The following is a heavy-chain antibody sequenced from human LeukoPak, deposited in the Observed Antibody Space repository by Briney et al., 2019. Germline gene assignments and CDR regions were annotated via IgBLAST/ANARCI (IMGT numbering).Heavy chain of an antibody. D-gene: IGHD3-9*01. CDR3: AKESNYDILTGYSDNWFDP. CDR1: GFTFSSYA. Sequence: GGSLRLSCAASGFTFSSYAMSWVRQAPGKGLEWVSAISGSDGSTYYADSVKGRFTISRDNSKNTLYLQMNSLRAEDTAVYYCAKESNYDILTGYSDNWFDPWGQGTLVTVSS. V-gene: IGHV3-23*01. J-gene: IGHJ5*02. CDR2: ISGSDGST.